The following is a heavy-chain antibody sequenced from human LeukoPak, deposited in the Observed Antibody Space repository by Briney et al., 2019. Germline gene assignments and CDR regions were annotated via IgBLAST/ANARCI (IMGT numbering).Heavy chain of an antibody. D-gene: IGHD3-10*01. CDR2: IYYSGST. J-gene: IGHJ5*02. Sequence: SETLSLTCTVSGGSISTYHWSWIRQPPGKGLEWIGNIYYSGSTNYNPSLKSRVTISVDTSKNQFSLKLSSVTAADTAVYYCASLHGYGSGRPWGQGTLVTVSS. V-gene: IGHV4-59*08. CDR1: GGSISTYH. CDR3: ASLHGYGSGRP.